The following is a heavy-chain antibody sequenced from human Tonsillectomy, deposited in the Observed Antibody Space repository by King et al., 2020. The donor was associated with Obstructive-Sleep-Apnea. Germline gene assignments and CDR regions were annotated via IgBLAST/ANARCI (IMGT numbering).Heavy chain of an antibody. CDR2: IYYTGST. J-gene: IGHJ3*02. D-gene: IGHD6-25*01. CDR3: ARGWRLSIAFDI. V-gene: IGHV4-31*03. Sequence: VQLQESGPGLVKPSQTLSLTCTVSGGSISSGGYYWTWIRQHPGKGLDWIGYIYYTGSTYYNPSLKSRVTISVDTSKNQFSLKLSSVTAADTAVYYCARGWRLSIAFDIWGQGTMVTVSS. CDR1: GGSISSGGYY.